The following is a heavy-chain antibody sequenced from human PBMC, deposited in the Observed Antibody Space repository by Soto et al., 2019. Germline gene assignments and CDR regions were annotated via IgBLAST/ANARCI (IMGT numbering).Heavy chain of an antibody. J-gene: IGHJ4*02. D-gene: IGHD5-12*01. CDR3: ARGLLGGYDAILGY. Sequence: QVQLVQSGAEVKKPGASVKVSCKASGYTFTSHGITWVRQAPGQGLEWMGWISAEYGNTNYAQNLQGRVTMTRDTSTNTAYMEMRSLRSHDKAVYYCARGLLGGYDAILGYGGPGTLVTVSS. CDR2: ISAEYGNT. CDR1: GYTFTSHG. V-gene: IGHV1-18*01.